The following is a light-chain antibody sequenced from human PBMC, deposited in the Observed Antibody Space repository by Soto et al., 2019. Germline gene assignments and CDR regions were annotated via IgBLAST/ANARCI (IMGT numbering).Light chain of an antibody. CDR1: QTISSW. V-gene: IGKV1-5*03. CDR2: KAS. Sequence: DIQMTQSPSTLSGSVGDRVTITCRASQTISSWLAWYQQKPGKAPKLLIYKASTLKSGVPSRFSGSGSGTEFTLTISSLQPDDFATYYCQQYIDYFTFGGGTTVEIK. CDR3: QQYIDYFT. J-gene: IGKJ4*01.